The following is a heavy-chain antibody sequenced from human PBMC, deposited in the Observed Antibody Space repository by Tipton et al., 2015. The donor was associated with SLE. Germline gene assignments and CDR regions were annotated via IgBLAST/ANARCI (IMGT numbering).Heavy chain of an antibody. V-gene: IGHV4-59*08. CDR2: IYYSGST. CDR3: ARRLGSSGFDY. J-gene: IGHJ4*02. CDR1: GGSISSYY. Sequence: PSLTCTVSGGSISSYYWSWIRQPPGKGLEWIGYIYYSGSTNYNPSLKSRVTISVDTSKNQFSLKLSSVTAADTAVYYCARRLGSSGFDYWGQGTLVTVSS. D-gene: IGHD3-22*01.